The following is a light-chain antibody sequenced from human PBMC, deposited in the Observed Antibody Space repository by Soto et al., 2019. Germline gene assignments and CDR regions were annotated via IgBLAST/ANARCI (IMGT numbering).Light chain of an antibody. CDR2: LNS. J-gene: IGLJ7*01. Sequence: QSELTQPPSVSGAPGQRVTISCTGSSSNIGAGYYVHWYQQLPGTAPKLLIYLNSNRPSGIPDRFSGSKSGTSASLAITGLQPEDEGDYYCQSYDRSLGDFVFGGGTQLTVL. CDR1: SSNIGAGYY. CDR3: QSYDRSLGDFV. V-gene: IGLV1-40*01.